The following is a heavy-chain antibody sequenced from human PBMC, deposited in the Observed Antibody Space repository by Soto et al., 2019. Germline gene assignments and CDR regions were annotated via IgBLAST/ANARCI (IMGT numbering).Heavy chain of an antibody. Sequence: LGEALKISCKGSGGSFNPFWIGWVRQIPGKGLEWMGIIHPGDSDTRYSPSFQGQVTISADKSITTAYLQWSSLKASDTAMYYCARPHHNTGHYNDAFDIWGQGTMVTVAS. J-gene: IGHJ3*02. V-gene: IGHV5-51*01. CDR1: GGSFNPFW. CDR3: ARPHHNTGHYNDAFDI. CDR2: IHPGDSDT. D-gene: IGHD3-22*01.